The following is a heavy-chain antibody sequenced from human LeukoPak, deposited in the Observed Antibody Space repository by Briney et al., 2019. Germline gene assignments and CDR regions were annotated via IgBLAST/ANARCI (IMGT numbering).Heavy chain of an antibody. CDR3: ARVVRVATMVRDYYYYYMDV. V-gene: IGHV7-4-1*02. CDR2: INTNTGNP. Sequence: GASVKVSCKTSGYTFTSYGISWVRQAPGQGLEWMGWINTNTGNPTYAQGFTGRFVFSLDTSVSTAYLQISSLKAEDTAAYYCARVVRVATMVRDYYYYYMDVWGKGTTVTVSS. CDR1: GYTFTSYG. D-gene: IGHD3-10*01. J-gene: IGHJ6*03.